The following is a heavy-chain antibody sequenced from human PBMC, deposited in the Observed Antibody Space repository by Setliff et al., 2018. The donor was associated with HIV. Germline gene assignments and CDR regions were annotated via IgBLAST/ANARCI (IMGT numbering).Heavy chain of an antibody. CDR1: GYSISSGYY. D-gene: IGHD2-2*01. Sequence: LSLTCTVSGYSISSGYYWGWIRQPPGKGLEWVGLIRGNAFGGTPEYAASVTGRFTVSKDDSKSIAYLQMNSLDIEDTAVYYRTRGVPAVIGYHFDHWGQGTVVTVSS. V-gene: IGHV3-49*03. CDR3: TRGVPAVIGYHFDH. CDR2: IRGNAFGGTP. J-gene: IGHJ4*02.